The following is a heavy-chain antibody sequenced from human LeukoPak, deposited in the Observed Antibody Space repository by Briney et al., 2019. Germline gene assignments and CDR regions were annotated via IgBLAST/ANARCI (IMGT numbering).Heavy chain of an antibody. CDR1: RFTFNSYT. CDR2: ISYDGSNK. J-gene: IGHJ4*02. V-gene: IGHV3-30*04. CDR3: ARLFVYGSGAEAFDY. Sequence: PGGSLRLSCAASRFTFNSYTMHWVRQAPGKGLEWVAVISYDGSNKYYADSVKGRFTISRDNSKNTLYLQMNSLGVEDTAVYFCARLFVYGSGAEAFDYWGQGTLVTVSS. D-gene: IGHD3-10*01.